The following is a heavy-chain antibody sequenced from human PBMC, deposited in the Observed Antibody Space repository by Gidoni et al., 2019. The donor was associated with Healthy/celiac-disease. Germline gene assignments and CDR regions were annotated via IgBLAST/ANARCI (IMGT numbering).Heavy chain of an antibody. V-gene: IGHV3-33*01. D-gene: IGHD4-17*01. J-gene: IGHJ6*02. CDR2: IWYDGSNK. CDR3: ARGGTTVTTSYYYYGMDV. Sequence: QVQLVESGGGVVPPGRSLRLSCAASGFTFSSYGMHWVRQAPGKGLEWVAVIWYDGSNKYYADSVKGRFTISRDNSKNTLYLQMNSLRAEDTAVYYCARGGTTVTTSYYYYGMDVWGQGTTVTVSS. CDR1: GFTFSSYG.